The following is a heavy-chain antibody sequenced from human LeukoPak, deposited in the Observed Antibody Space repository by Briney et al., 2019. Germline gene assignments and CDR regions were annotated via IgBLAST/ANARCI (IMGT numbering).Heavy chain of an antibody. Sequence: SETLSLTCTVSGGSISSYYWSWIRQPPGKGLEWIGYIYYSGSTNYNPSLKSRVTISVDTSKNQFSLKLSSVTAADTAVYYCARVSAGIAAAGTVSAFDIWGQGTMVTVSS. V-gene: IGHV4-59*12. CDR2: IYYSGST. CDR3: ARVSAGIAAAGTVSAFDI. CDR1: GGSISSYY. J-gene: IGHJ3*02. D-gene: IGHD6-13*01.